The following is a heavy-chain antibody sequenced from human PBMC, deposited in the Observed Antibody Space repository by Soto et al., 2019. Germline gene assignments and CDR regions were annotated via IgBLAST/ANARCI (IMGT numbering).Heavy chain of an antibody. D-gene: IGHD5-12*01. V-gene: IGHV4-34*01. Sequence: QVRLQQWGAGLLKPSETLSLNCAVNGGSLSGYYWSWIRQPPGKGLEWIGEIKDGGYTNYSPSLKSRATISSDTSNNPFSLRLTSVTAADTGVYYCARGQEGVVATHWDQGALVTVSS. CDR2: IKDGGYT. J-gene: IGHJ4*02. CDR1: GGSLSGYY. CDR3: ARGQEGVVATH.